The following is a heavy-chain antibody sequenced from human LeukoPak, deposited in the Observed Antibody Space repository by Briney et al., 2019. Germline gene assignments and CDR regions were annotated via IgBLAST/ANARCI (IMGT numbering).Heavy chain of an antibody. CDR2: IYYSGST. Sequence: SETLSLTCAVSGGSISSYYWNWIRQPPGKGLEWIGYIYYSGSTNYNPSLKSRVTISIDTSKNQLSLQLTSVTAADTAVYYCATDVRGLVPYYFDFWGQGTLVSVSS. CDR3: ATDVRGLVPYYFDF. V-gene: IGHV4-59*01. CDR1: GGSISSYY. J-gene: IGHJ4*02. D-gene: IGHD3-10*02.